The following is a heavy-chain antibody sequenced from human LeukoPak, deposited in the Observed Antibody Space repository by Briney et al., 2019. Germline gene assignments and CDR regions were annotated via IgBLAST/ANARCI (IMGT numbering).Heavy chain of an antibody. CDR3: ARDNQQWLVLDY. J-gene: IGHJ4*02. CDR1: GFTFSSYA. CDR2: ISYDGSNK. Sequence: GGSLRLSCAASGFTFSSYAMLWVRQAPGKGLEWVAVISYDGSNKYYADSVKGRFTISRDNSKNTLYLQMNSLRAEDTAVYYCARDNQQWLVLDYWGQGTLVTVSS. V-gene: IGHV3-30-3*01. D-gene: IGHD6-19*01.